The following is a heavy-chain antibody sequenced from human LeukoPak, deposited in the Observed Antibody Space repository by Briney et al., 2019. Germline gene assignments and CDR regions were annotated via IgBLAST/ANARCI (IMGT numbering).Heavy chain of an antibody. CDR1: GFTFSTYS. CDR2: ISDGTSTM. D-gene: IGHD6-19*01. J-gene: IGHJ4*02. Sequence: GGSLRLSCAASGFTFSTYSMNWIRQAPGKGLEWVAYISDGTSTMYYTDSVKGRFTISRDDATNSLYLEMKSLRAEDTAVYYCVARGGWARFDYWGQGTLVTVSS. CDR3: VARGGWARFDY. V-gene: IGHV3-48*04.